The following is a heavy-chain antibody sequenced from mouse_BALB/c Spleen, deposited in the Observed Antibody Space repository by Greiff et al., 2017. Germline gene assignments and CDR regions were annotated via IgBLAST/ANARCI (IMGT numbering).Heavy chain of an antibody. D-gene: IGHD1-1*01. V-gene: IGHV5-17*02. CDR3: ARNYGSSYDYYAMDY. CDR2: ISSGSSTI. J-gene: IGHJ4*01. CDR1: GFTFSSFG. Sequence: EVMLVESGGGLVQPGGSRKLSCAASGFTFSSFGMHWVRQAPEKGLEWVAYISSGSSTIYYADTVKGRFTISRDNPKNTLFLQMTSLRSEDTAMYYCARNYGSSYDYYAMDYWGQGTSVTVSS.